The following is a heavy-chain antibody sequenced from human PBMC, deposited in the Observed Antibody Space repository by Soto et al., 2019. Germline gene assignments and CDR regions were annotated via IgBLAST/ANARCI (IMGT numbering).Heavy chain of an antibody. D-gene: IGHD1-20*01. CDR3: AREITGKFPN. J-gene: IGHJ4*02. CDR1: GYTFTSYD. CDR2: MNHNTGNT. V-gene: IGHV1-8*01. Sequence: QVQLVQSGAEVKKPGASVKVSCKASGYTFTSYDINWVRQATGQGLEWMGWMNHNTGNTGYAQKCQGRVTMTRNTSISTAYMEMSSLSSEDTSVYYCAREITGKFPNWGQGTLVTVSS.